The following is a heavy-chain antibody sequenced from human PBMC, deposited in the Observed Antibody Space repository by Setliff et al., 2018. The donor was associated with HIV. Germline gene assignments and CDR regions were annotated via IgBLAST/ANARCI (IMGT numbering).Heavy chain of an antibody. CDR2: IFYSGST. CDR1: GGSIGNFY. Sequence: SETLSLTCSVSGGSIGNFYWSWIRQPPGKGLEWIGYIFYSGSTIYNPSLKSRVTISSDTSKNQFSLKLNSVTAADTAVYYCARAPFRGGSFGWFDPWGQGTLVTVSS. CDR3: ARAPFRGGSFGWFDP. D-gene: IGHD2-15*01. V-gene: IGHV4-59*01. J-gene: IGHJ5*02.